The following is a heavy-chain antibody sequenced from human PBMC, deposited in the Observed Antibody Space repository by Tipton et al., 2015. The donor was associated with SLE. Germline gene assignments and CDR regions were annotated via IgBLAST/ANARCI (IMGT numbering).Heavy chain of an antibody. Sequence: RSLRLSCAASGFTFSSYAMHWVRQAPGKGLEWVAVISYDGSNKYYADSVKGRFTISRDNSKNTLYLQMNSLRAEDTAVYYCARSLASGWSDDAFDIWGQGTMVTVSS. CDR2: ISYDGSNK. V-gene: IGHV3-30-3*01. D-gene: IGHD6-19*01. CDR3: ARSLASGWSDDAFDI. J-gene: IGHJ3*02. CDR1: GFTFSSYA.